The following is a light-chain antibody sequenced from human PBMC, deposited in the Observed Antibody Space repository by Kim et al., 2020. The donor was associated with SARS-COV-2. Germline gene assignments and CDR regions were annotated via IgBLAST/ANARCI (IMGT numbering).Light chain of an antibody. V-gene: IGLV2-14*03. Sequence: GPSITISCTGTNSDIGTYNYVSWYQQHPGEPPKLMIYDVNNRPSGVSNRFSGSKSGNTASLIISGLQPEDEADYYCSSFTSSHTYVFGTGTKVTVL. CDR2: DVN. J-gene: IGLJ1*01. CDR3: SSFTSSHTYV. CDR1: NSDIGTYNY.